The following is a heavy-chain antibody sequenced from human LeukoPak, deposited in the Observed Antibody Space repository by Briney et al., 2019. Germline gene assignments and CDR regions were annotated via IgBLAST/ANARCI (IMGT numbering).Heavy chain of an antibody. J-gene: IGHJ6*03. CDR2: IIPIFGTA. CDR3: ARAAATDYYYYYYMDV. Sequence: ASVKVSRKASGGTFSSYAISWVRQAPGQGLEWVGGIIPIFGTANYAQKFQGRVTITADESTSTAYMELSSLRSEDTAVYYCARAAATDYYYYYYMDVWGKGTTVTVSS. D-gene: IGHD2-15*01. CDR1: GGTFSSYA. V-gene: IGHV1-69*13.